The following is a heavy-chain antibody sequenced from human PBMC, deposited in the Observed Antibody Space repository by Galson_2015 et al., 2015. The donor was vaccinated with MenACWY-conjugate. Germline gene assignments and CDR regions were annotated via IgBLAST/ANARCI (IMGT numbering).Heavy chain of an antibody. V-gene: IGHV3-23*01. Sequence: SLRLSCAASGFTFSSYAMSWVRQAPGKGPEWVSAISGSGGSTYYADSVKGRFTISRDNSKNTLYLQMNSLRAEDTAVYYCAKERGDYYDSSGPIDYWGQGTLVTVSS. CDR3: AKERGDYYDSSGPIDY. D-gene: IGHD3-22*01. CDR1: GFTFSSYA. CDR2: ISGSGGST. J-gene: IGHJ4*02.